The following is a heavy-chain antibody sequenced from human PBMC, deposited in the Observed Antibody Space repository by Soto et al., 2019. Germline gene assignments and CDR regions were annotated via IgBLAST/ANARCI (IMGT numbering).Heavy chain of an antibody. Sequence: QVQLQQWGAGLLKPSETLSLTCAVYGGSFSGYYWSWIRQPPGKGLEWIGEINHSGSTNYNPSLKSRVTISVDTSKNQFSLKLSSVTAADTAVYYFARGPVLRFLEWFSLNNWFDPWGQGTLVTVSS. CDR3: ARGPVLRFLEWFSLNNWFDP. CDR2: INHSGST. CDR1: GGSFSGYY. D-gene: IGHD3-3*01. V-gene: IGHV4-34*01. J-gene: IGHJ5*02.